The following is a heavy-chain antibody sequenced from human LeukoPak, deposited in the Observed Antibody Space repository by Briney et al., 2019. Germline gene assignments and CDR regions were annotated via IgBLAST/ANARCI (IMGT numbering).Heavy chain of an antibody. Sequence: GGSLRLSCAASGFTFSSYAMIWVRQAPGKGLEWVSAISGSGGSTYYADSVKGRFTISRDNSKNTLYLQMNSLRAEDTAVYYCAKDPLLWFGEFDYWGQGTLVTVSS. CDR1: GFTFSSYA. J-gene: IGHJ4*02. CDR3: AKDPLLWFGEFDY. V-gene: IGHV3-23*01. D-gene: IGHD3-10*01. CDR2: ISGSGGST.